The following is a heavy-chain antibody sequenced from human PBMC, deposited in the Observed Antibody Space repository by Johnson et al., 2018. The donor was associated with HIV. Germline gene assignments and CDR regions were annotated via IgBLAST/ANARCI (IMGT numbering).Heavy chain of an antibody. V-gene: IGHV3-66*01. Sequence: VQLVESGGGLIQPEGSLRLSCAASGFTVSSNYMSWVRQAPGKGLEWVSVIYSGGSTYYADSVKGRFTISRDNSKNTLYLQMNSLRAEDTAVYYCARDAGQWLDDAFDIWGQGTMVTVSS. CDR1: GFTVSSNY. CDR3: ARDAGQWLDDAFDI. CDR2: IYSGGST. J-gene: IGHJ3*02. D-gene: IGHD6-19*01.